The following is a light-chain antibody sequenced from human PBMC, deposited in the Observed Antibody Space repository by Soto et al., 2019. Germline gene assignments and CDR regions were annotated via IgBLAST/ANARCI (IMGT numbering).Light chain of an antibody. V-gene: IGKV3-15*01. CDR3: QQYKNWPRT. J-gene: IGKJ1*01. CDR2: GAS. Sequence: IVLTQSPATLSVSPGETATLSYRASQTLSSDLVWYQQKPGQAPRLLVYGASARASGVPARFSGSGSGTEFTLTISGLQSEDFAIYYCQQYKNWPRTFGQGTKVEIK. CDR1: QTLSSD.